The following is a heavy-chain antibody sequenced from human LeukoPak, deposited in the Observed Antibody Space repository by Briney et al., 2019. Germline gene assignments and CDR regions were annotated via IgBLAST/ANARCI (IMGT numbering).Heavy chain of an antibody. J-gene: IGHJ6*03. D-gene: IGHD6-19*01. CDR1: GYTFTSYD. V-gene: IGHV1-8*03. CDR3: ARGPYSSGWYLQGFYFYYMDV. CDR2: MNPNSRNT. Sequence: GSVKVLLKASGYTFTSYDINWVRQATGQGLEWMGWMNPNSRNTGYAQKFQGRVTITRNTSISTAYMELSRLRSEDTAVYYCARGPYSSGWYLQGFYFYYMDVWGQGTTVTVSS.